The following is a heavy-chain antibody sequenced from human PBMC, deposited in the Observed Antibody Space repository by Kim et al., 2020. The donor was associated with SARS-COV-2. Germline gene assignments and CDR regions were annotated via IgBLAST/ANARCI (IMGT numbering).Heavy chain of an antibody. CDR3: AKGGGSVTTGCD. V-gene: IGHV3-9*01. J-gene: IGHJ4*02. CDR2: ISWNSGSI. CDR1: GFTFGDYA. Sequence: SLRLSCAASGFTFGDYAMHWVRQAPGKGLEWVSGISWNSGSIGYADSVKGRFTISRDNAKNSLYLQMNSLRAEDTALYYCAKGGGSVTTGCDWGQGTLVTVSS. D-gene: IGHD4-17*01.